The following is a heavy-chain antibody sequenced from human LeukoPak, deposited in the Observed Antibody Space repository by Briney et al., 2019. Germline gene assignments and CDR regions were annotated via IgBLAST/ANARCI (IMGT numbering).Heavy chain of an antibody. CDR2: ISGSGGST. Sequence: GGSLRLSCAASGFTSSSYAMSWVRQAPGKGLEWVSGISGSGGSTYYADSVKGRFTISRDNSKNTLYLQMSSLRAEDTAVYYCAKRVRGFGGYYYYMDVWGKGTTVTVSS. CDR1: GFTSSSYA. CDR3: AKRVRGFGGYYYYMDV. V-gene: IGHV3-23*01. J-gene: IGHJ6*03. D-gene: IGHD3-10*01.